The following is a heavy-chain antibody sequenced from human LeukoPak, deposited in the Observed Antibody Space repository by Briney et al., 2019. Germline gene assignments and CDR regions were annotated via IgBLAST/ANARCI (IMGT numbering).Heavy chain of an antibody. Sequence: GGSLRLSCAASGFTVSNNYMSWVRQAPGKGLEWVSVIYSGGSTYYADSAKGRFTISRDNSKNTLYLQMNSLRAEDTAVYYCASGVPMVSNYDFWSGRDRFYYYYGMDVWGQGTTVTVSS. V-gene: IGHV3-53*01. J-gene: IGHJ6*02. D-gene: IGHD3-3*01. CDR3: ASGVPMVSNYDFWSGRDRFYYYYGMDV. CDR1: GFTVSNNY. CDR2: IYSGGST.